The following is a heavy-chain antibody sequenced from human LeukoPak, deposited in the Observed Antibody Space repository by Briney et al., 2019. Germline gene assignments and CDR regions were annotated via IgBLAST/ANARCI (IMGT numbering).Heavy chain of an antibody. Sequence: VASVKVSCKASGYTFTSYGISWVRQAPGQGLEWMGWISAYNGNTNYAQKLQGRVTMTTDTSTSTAYTELRSLRSDDTAVYYCARDRSSSWLEDYWGQGTLVTVSS. CDR1: GYTFTSYG. CDR2: ISAYNGNT. J-gene: IGHJ4*02. V-gene: IGHV1-18*01. D-gene: IGHD6-13*01. CDR3: ARDRSSSWLEDY.